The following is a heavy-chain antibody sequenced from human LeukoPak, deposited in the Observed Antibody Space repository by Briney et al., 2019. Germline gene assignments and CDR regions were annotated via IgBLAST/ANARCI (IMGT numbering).Heavy chain of an antibody. Sequence: GGSLRLSCAASGFTFDDYAIHWVRQAPGKGLEWVSGISWNSGSIGYADSVEGRFTISRDNAKNTLYLQMNSLRAEDTAIYYCTRAEIAVAGPFDYWGQGTLVTVSS. CDR1: GFTFDDYA. J-gene: IGHJ4*02. CDR2: ISWNSGSI. D-gene: IGHD6-19*01. V-gene: IGHV3-9*01. CDR3: TRAEIAVAGPFDY.